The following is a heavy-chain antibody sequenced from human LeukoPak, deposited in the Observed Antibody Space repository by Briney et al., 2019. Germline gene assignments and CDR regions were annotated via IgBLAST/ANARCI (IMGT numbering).Heavy chain of an antibody. Sequence: GGSLRLSCAASGFTFSSYSMNWVRQAPGKELEWVSYISSVSSTIYYADSVKGRFTISRDNAKNSLYLQMNSLRAEDTAVYYCARGIGTGRQPFDYWGQGTLVTVSS. CDR3: ARGIGTGRQPFDY. CDR1: GFTFSSYS. V-gene: IGHV3-48*01. J-gene: IGHJ4*02. D-gene: IGHD1-1*01. CDR2: ISSVSSTI.